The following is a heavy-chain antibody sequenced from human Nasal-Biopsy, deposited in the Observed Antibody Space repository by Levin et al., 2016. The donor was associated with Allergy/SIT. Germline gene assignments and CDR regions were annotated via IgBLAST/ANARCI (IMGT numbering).Heavy chain of an antibody. CDR2: INPNKGDT. CDR3: VTEGEWFGGY. V-gene: IGHV1-2*02. D-gene: IGHD3-10*01. CDR1: GYTFTGYY. J-gene: IGHJ4*02. Sequence: ASVKVSCKASGYTFTGYYMHWVRQAPGQGLEWMGWINPNKGDTDYAQKFQGRVTMTRDTSISTAYMEVTSLRSDDTAVYYCVTEGEWFGGYWGQGTLVTVSS.